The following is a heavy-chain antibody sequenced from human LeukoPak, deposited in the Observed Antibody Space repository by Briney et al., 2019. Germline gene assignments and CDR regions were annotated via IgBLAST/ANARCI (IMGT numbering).Heavy chain of an antibody. CDR3: ARPLFGGENFDWLFNY. D-gene: IGHD3-9*01. CDR2: INPNSGGT. V-gene: IGHV1-2*02. CDR1: GYTFTGYY. J-gene: IGHJ4*02. Sequence: GASVKVSCKASGYTFTGYYMHWVRQAPGQGLEWMGWINPNSGGTNYAQKFQGRVTMTRDTSISTAYMELSRLRSDDTAVYYCARPLFGGENFDWLFNYWGQGTLVTVSS.